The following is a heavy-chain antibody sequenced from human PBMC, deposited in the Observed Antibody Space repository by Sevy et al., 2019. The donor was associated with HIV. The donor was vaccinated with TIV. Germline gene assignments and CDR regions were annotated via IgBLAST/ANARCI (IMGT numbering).Heavy chain of an antibody. J-gene: IGHJ6*02. D-gene: IGHD2-2*01. CDR3: TITLSTAHYMVV. Sequence: GGSLRLSCAASGLSFTSAWMSWVRQAPGKGLEWVGRIKSKTDGERTDYPAPVRGRFTISRDDSNNTLYLQMNSLETEDTAVYYCTITLSTAHYMVVWGQGTTVTVSS. V-gene: IGHV3-15*01. CDR2: IKSKTDGERT. CDR1: GLSFTSAW.